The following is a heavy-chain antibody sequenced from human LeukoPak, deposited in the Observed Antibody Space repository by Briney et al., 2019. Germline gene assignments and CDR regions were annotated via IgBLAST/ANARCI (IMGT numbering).Heavy chain of an antibody. J-gene: IGHJ4*02. Sequence: ASVKVSCKASGYTFTSYYMHWVRQAPGQGLEWMGIINPSGGSTSYAQKFQGRVTMTRDTSTSTVYMELSSLRSEDTAVYYCARGNYYGSGSYYEPDYWGQGTLVTVSS. CDR2: INPSGGST. CDR3: ARGNYYGSGSYYEPDY. V-gene: IGHV1-46*01. CDR1: GYTFTSYY. D-gene: IGHD3-10*01.